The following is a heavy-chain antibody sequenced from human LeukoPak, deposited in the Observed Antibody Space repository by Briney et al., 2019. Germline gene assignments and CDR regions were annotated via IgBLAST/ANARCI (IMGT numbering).Heavy chain of an antibody. Sequence: ASVKVSCKASGYTFTSYAMNWVRQAPGQGLEWMGIINPSGGSTSYAQKFQGRVTMTRDMSTSTVYMELSSLRSEDTAVYYCARAGWGDYYYYMDVWGKGTTVTVSS. V-gene: IGHV1-46*01. CDR3: ARAGWGDYYYYMDV. CDR2: INPSGGST. D-gene: IGHD3-16*01. CDR1: GYTFTSYA. J-gene: IGHJ6*03.